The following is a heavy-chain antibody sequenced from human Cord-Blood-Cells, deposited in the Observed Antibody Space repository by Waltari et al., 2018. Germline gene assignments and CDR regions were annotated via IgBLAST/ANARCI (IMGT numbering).Heavy chain of an antibody. J-gene: IGHJ3*02. CDR2: ISSSGSTI. CDR1: GFTFSDYY. V-gene: IGHV3-11*01. D-gene: IGHD4-17*01. Sequence: QVQLVESGGGLVKPGGSLRLSCAASGFTFSDYYMRWIRQAPGKGLEWVSYISSSGSTIYYADSVKGRFTISRDNAKNSLYLQMNSLRAEDTAVYYCVSTVTTGWPFDIWGQGTMVTVSS. CDR3: VSTVTTGWPFDI.